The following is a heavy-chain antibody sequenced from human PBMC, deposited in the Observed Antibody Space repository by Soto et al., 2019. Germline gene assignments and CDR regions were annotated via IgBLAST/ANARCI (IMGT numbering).Heavy chain of an antibody. CDR3: AKGRGGSGSLTPRVDF. J-gene: IGHJ4*02. D-gene: IGHD3-10*01. Sequence: EVQVLESGGGLVQPGGSLRHSCAASGFTFNNYAMTWVRQARGKGLEWVSAISGGGDTTSYADSVKGRFTVSRDGSKNTLYLQMSSLRAEDTALYYCAKGRGGSGSLTPRVDFWGQGTLVTVSS. CDR1: GFTFNNYA. CDR2: ISGGGDTT. V-gene: IGHV3-23*01.